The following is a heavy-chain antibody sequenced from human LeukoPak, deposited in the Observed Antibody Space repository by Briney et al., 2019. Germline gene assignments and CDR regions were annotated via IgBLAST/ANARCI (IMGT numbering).Heavy chain of an antibody. CDR3: ASRVVVAAAHAFDI. CDR1: GFTFSSYS. V-gene: IGHV3-48*01. D-gene: IGHD2-15*01. Sequence: PGGSLSLSCAADGFTFSSYSMNWVRQAPGKGLEWVSYISSSSSTIYYADSVKGRFTISRDNAKNSLYLQMNSVRAEDTAVYYCASRVVVAAAHAFDIWGQGKLVTVSS. J-gene: IGHJ3*02. CDR2: ISSSSSTI.